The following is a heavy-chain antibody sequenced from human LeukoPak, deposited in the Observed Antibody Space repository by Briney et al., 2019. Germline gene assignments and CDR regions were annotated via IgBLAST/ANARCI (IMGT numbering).Heavy chain of an antibody. CDR2: IYPGDSHT. J-gene: IGHJ5*02. D-gene: IGHD2-2*02. CDR1: GYSFPNYW. V-gene: IGHV5-51*01. Sequence: GESLRISCKGSGYSFPNYWIGWVRQMPGKGLEWMGIIYPGDSHTRYSPSFQDQVTISVDKSISTAYLQWSSLKASDTAMYYCARGPYAYTSSATLGSYNWFDPWGQGSLVTVSS. CDR3: ARGPYAYTSSATLGSYNWFDP.